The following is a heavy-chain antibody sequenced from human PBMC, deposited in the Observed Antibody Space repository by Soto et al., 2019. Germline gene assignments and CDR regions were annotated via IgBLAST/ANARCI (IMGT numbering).Heavy chain of an antibody. Sequence: SETLSLTCAVSGGSISSSNWWTWVRQPPGKGLEWIGEIHHSGSTNYNPSLKSRVSISVDKSKNQFSLKLSSVTAADTAVYYCSRDDSDWFFNWGRGTLVTVSS. CDR3: SRDDSDWFFN. J-gene: IGHJ4*02. V-gene: IGHV4-4*02. CDR2: IHHSGST. D-gene: IGHD3-9*01. CDR1: GGSISSSNW.